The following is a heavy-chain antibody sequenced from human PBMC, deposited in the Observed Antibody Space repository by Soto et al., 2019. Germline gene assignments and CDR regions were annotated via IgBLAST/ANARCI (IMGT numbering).Heavy chain of an antibody. D-gene: IGHD3-22*01. J-gene: IGHJ3*01. V-gene: IGHV4-39*01. CDR1: GGSISSSSYY. CDR2: IYSSGSA. Sequence: QLQLQESGPGLVRPSETLSLTCIVSGGSISSSSYYWGWIRQPPGKGLEWIGSIYSSGSAYYNPSLKSRVAVSVDTSKNQFSLKQTSVTAADTAVYYCANPVSSGYQAFEVWGQGTMVTVSS. CDR3: ANPVSSGYQAFEV.